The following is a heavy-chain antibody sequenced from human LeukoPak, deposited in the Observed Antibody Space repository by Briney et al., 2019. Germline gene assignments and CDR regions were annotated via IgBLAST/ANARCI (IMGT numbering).Heavy chain of an antibody. J-gene: IGHJ5*02. CDR3: ARDGSGSYTDNWFDP. V-gene: IGHV1-2*02. D-gene: IGHD3-10*01. Sequence: GASVKVSCKASGYTFTGYYMHWVRQAPGQGLEWMGWINPNSGGTNYAQKFQGRVTMTRVTSISTAYMELSRLRSDDTAVYYCARDGSGSYTDNWFDPWGQGTLVTVSS. CDR1: GYTFTGYY. CDR2: INPNSGGT.